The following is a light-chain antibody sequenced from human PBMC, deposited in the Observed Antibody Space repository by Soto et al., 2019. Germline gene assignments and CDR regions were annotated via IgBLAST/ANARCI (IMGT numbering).Light chain of an antibody. V-gene: IGKV3-15*01. Sequence: EIVMTQSPGTLSVSPGERVTLSCRASQSVSSKLVWYQRKPGQTPRLLIYDASTRVTGVPGRFSGSGSGTEFTLTISSLQSEYFAVYYCQQYNNWPWTFGQGTKVEIK. CDR3: QQYNNWPWT. J-gene: IGKJ1*01. CDR1: QSVSSK. CDR2: DAS.